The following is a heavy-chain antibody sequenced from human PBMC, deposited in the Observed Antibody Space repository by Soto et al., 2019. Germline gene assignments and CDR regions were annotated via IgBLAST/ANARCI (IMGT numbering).Heavy chain of an antibody. CDR3: ARQRTSVVTQAYFDS. J-gene: IGHJ4*02. V-gene: IGHV4-39*01. CDR1: GYSINNRNYY. D-gene: IGHD2-21*02. Sequence: AXETLSLTCTVTGYSINNRNYYWGWIRQPPGKGLEWIGSIYYSGSTYNNPSLKSRVSMSVDTSKNQFSLKLRSVTAADTALYYCARQRTSVVTQAYFDSWGQGSLVTVSS. CDR2: IYYSGST.